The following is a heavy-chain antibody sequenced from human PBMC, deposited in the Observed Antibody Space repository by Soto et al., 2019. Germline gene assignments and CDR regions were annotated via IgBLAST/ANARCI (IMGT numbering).Heavy chain of an antibody. CDR3: AKVGWHYYMDV. CDR2: IGTAGDT. Sequence: EVQLVESGGGLVQPGGSLRLSCAASGFTFSTYDMHWVRQPTGKGLEWVSAIGTAGDTYYSGSVKGLFTISRENAKNSLYLQMNSLTAGDPSVSFCAKVGWHYYMDVWGKGTTVTVSS. V-gene: IGHV3-13*01. J-gene: IGHJ6*03. CDR1: GFTFSTYD. D-gene: IGHD2-15*01.